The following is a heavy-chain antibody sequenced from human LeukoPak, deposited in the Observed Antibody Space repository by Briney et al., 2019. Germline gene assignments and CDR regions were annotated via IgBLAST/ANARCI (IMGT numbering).Heavy chain of an antibody. CDR3: ARDSFLMVRGVIITRY. CDR2: MNPNSGNT. Sequence: ASVKVSCKASGYTFTSYDINWVRQATGQGLEWMGWMNPNSGNTGYAQKLQGRVTMTTDTSTSTAYMELRSLRSDDTAVYYCARDSFLMVRGVIITRYWGQGTLVTVSS. V-gene: IGHV1-8*02. CDR1: GYTFTSYD. D-gene: IGHD3-10*01. J-gene: IGHJ4*02.